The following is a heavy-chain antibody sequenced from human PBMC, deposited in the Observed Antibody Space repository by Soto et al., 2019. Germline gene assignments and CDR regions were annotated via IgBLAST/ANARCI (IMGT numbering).Heavy chain of an antibody. CDR2: INPSCGST. CDR3: ALSGLVTTSEYYFEY. Sequence: ASVKVSCKASGFTFTSYYIHWVRQAPVQVLEWMGIINPSCGSTSDGQKLQGRVTMTRDTPRSTIHRDLSSLRSEHPAVYHCALSGLVTTSEYYFEYRGQGTLVTVSS. J-gene: IGHJ4*02. V-gene: IGHV1-46*01. CDR1: GFTFTSYY. D-gene: IGHD4-17*01.